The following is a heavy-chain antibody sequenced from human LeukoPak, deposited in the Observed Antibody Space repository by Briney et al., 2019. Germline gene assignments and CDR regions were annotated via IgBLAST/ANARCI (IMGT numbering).Heavy chain of an antibody. Sequence: PSQTLSLTCTVSGGSISSGGYYWSWIRQPPGKGLEWIGYIYHSGSTYYNPSLKSRVTISVDTSKNQFSLKLSSVTAADTAVYYCASTVYSSSYPSFDYWGQGTLVTVSS. J-gene: IGHJ4*02. CDR1: GGSISSGGYY. V-gene: IGHV4-30-2*01. D-gene: IGHD6-13*01. CDR3: ASTVYSSSYPSFDY. CDR2: IYHSGST.